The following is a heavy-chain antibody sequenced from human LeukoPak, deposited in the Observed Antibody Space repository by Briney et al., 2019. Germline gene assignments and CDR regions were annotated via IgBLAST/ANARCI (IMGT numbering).Heavy chain of an antibody. CDR2: INHSGST. V-gene: IGHV4-34*01. D-gene: IGHD4-17*01. CDR1: GGSFSGYY. CDR3: ARLGKSGMTTVTTRAFDI. J-gene: IGHJ3*02. Sequence: PSETLSLTCAVYGGSFSGYYWSWIRQPPGKGLEWIGEINHSGSTNYNPSLKSRVTISVDTSKNQFSLKLYSVTAADTAVYYCARLGKSGMTTVTTRAFDIWGQGTMVTVSS.